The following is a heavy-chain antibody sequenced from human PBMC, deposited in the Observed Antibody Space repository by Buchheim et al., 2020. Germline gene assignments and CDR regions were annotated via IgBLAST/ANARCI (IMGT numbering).Heavy chain of an antibody. CDR3: ARDLLPVLAYYFDY. Sequence: QVQLVQSGAEVKKPGASVKVSCKASGYTFTSYDINWVRQAPGQGLEWMGWMNPNSGNTSYAQKFQGRVTMTRNTSISTAYMELSSLRSEDTAVYDCARDLLPVLAYYFDYWGQGTL. J-gene: IGHJ4*02. V-gene: IGHV1-8*01. CDR2: MNPNSGNT. CDR1: GYTFTSYD. D-gene: IGHD2-8*01.